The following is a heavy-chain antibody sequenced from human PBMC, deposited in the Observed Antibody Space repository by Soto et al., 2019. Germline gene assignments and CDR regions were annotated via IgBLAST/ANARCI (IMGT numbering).Heavy chain of an antibody. V-gene: IGHV3-30*18. CDR3: AKDLYYDDSSGYYLAADY. J-gene: IGHJ4*02. CDR1: GFTFSSYG. D-gene: IGHD3-22*01. CDR2: ISYDGSNK. Sequence: QVQLVESGGGVVQPGRSLRLSCAASGFTFSSYGMHWVRQAPGKGLEWVAVISYDGSNKYYADSVKGRFTISRDNSKNTLYLQMNSLRAEDTAVYYCAKDLYYDDSSGYYLAADYWGQGTLVTVSS.